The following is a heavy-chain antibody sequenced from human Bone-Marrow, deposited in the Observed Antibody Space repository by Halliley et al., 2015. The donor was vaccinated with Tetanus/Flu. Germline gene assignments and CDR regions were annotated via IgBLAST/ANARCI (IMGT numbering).Heavy chain of an antibody. J-gene: IGHJ5*02. CDR2: IYYSGAT. CDR1: GGSISRFY. V-gene: IGHV4-59*01. Sequence: TLSLTCTVSGGSISRFYWSWIRQSPGKGLEWIGYIYYSGATNYNPSLKSRVTISLDTSNNQFSLRLNSVTAADTAVYYCARTPDGNTSFVFPDWFDPWGQGTLVTVSS. CDR3: ARTPDGNTSFVFPDWFDP. D-gene: IGHD2-2*02.